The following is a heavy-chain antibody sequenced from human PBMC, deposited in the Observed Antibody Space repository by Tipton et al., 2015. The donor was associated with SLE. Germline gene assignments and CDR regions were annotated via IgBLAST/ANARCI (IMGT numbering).Heavy chain of an antibody. J-gene: IGHJ6*02. V-gene: IGHV1-69*18. CDR2: IIPIFGTA. D-gene: IGHD1-26*01. CDR1: GGTFSSYA. CDR3: ARGVGANRYYYYGMDV. Sequence: QLVQSGAEVKKSGSSVKVSCKASGGTFSSYAISWVRQAPGQGLEWMGRIIPIFGTANYAQKFQGRVTITADESTSTAYMELSSLRSEDTAVYYWARGVGANRYYYYGMDVWGQGTTVTVSS.